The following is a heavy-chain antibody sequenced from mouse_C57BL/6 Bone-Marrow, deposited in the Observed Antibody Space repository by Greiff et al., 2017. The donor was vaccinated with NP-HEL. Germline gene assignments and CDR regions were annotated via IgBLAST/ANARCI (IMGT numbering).Heavy chain of an antibody. Sequence: EVMLVESGEGLVKPGGSLKLSCAASGFTFSSYAMSWVRQTPEKRLEWVAYISSGGDYIYYADTVKGRFTISRDNARNTLYLQMSSLKSEDTAMYYCTREGYYYGNYQDWYFDAWGTGTTVTVSS. J-gene: IGHJ1*03. CDR1: GFTFSSYA. V-gene: IGHV5-9-1*02. CDR3: TREGYYYGNYQDWYFDA. CDR2: ISSGGDYI. D-gene: IGHD2-1*01.